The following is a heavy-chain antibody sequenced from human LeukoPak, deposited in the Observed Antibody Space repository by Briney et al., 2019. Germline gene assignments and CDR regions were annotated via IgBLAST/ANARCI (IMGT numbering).Heavy chain of an antibody. V-gene: IGHV3-7*03. CDR2: IKQDGSEK. CDR3: AKDRPGYQLLYFHAFDI. Sequence: QPGGSLRLSCAASGFTFSSYWMSWVRQAPGKGLEWVANIKQDGSEKYYVDPVKGRFTISRDNARNSLYLQMNSLRAEDTAVYYCAKDRPGYQLLYFHAFDIWGQGTMVTVSS. J-gene: IGHJ3*02. D-gene: IGHD2-2*02. CDR1: GFTFSSYW.